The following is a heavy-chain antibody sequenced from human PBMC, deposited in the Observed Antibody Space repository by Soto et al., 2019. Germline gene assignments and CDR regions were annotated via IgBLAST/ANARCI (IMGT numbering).Heavy chain of an antibody. CDR2: IWYDGSNK. J-gene: IGHJ4*02. D-gene: IGHD3-9*01. V-gene: IGHV3-33*01. Sequence: GGSLRLSCAASGFTFSSYGMHWVRQAPGKGLEWVAVIWYDGSNKYYADSVKGRFTISRDNSKNTLYLQMNSLRAEDTAVYYCARGYDILTGYPKGGFDYWGQGTLVTVSS. CDR3: ARGYDILTGYPKGGFDY. CDR1: GFTFSSYG.